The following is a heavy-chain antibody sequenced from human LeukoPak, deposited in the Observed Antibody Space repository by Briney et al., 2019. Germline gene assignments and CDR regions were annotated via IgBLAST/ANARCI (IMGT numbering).Heavy chain of an antibody. CDR2: ISAYNGNT. D-gene: IGHD1-26*01. J-gene: IGHJ5*02. Sequence: ASVKVSCKASGGTFSSYAISWVRQAPGQGLEWMGWISAYNGNTNYAQKLQGRVTMTTDTSTSTAYMELRSLRSDDTAVYYCARDRELNGGPYNWFDPWGQGTLVTVSS. CDR1: GGTFSSYA. CDR3: ARDRELNGGPYNWFDP. V-gene: IGHV1-18*01.